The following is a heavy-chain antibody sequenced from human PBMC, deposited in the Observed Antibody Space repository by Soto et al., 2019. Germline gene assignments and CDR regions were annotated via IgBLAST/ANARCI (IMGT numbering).Heavy chain of an antibody. D-gene: IGHD1-1*01. CDR3: ATWHEREHAFDV. V-gene: IGHV3-53*01. J-gene: IGHJ3*01. CDR2: LYDVDGS. CDR1: GLTISGKKY. Sequence: ESGGGLIQPGESLRLSCAAFGLTISGKKYAAWVRQAPGKGQEWVSALYDVDGSFYADSGAGRFTTSSDSSTTTVYLQINDLGPDDTAVYYCATWHEREHAFDVWGQGTTVTISS.